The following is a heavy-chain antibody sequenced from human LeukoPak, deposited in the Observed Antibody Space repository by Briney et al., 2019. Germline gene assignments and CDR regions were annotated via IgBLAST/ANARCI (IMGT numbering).Heavy chain of an antibody. Sequence: GESLKISCKGSGYSFTSYWIGWVRQMPGKGLEWLGITNPGDSDTRYSPSFQGQVTISADKSISIANLQWSSLKASDTAMYYCARRIGSGWYDYWGQGTLVTVSS. D-gene: IGHD6-19*01. CDR1: GYSFTSYW. V-gene: IGHV5-51*01. CDR2: TNPGDSDT. J-gene: IGHJ4*02. CDR3: ARRIGSGWYDY.